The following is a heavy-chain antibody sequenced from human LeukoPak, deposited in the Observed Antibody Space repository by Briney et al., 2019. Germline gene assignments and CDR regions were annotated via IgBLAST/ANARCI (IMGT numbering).Heavy chain of an antibody. CDR1: GGSISSYY. Sequence: SETLSLTCTVSGGSISSYYWSWIRQPPGKGLEWNGYIYYSGSTNYNPSLKSRVTISVDTSKNQFSLKLSSVTAADTAVYYCARYYDSSGGHFDYWGQGTLVTVSS. V-gene: IGHV4-59*01. D-gene: IGHD3-22*01. J-gene: IGHJ4*02. CDR2: IYYSGST. CDR3: ARYYDSSGGHFDY.